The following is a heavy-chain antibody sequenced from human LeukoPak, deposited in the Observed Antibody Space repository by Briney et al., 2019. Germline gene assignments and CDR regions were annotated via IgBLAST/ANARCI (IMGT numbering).Heavy chain of an antibody. CDR1: GFTLSSYW. V-gene: IGHV3-7*01. D-gene: IGHD6-13*01. J-gene: IGHJ4*02. CDR3: ARSRHFDY. Sequence: GGCLRLSCAASGFTLSSYWMSWVRQAPGKGLEWVANIKEDGSEKYYVDSVKGRFTISRDNAKNSLCLQMNSLRAEDTAVYYCARSRHFDYWGQGTLVTVSS. CDR2: IKEDGSEK.